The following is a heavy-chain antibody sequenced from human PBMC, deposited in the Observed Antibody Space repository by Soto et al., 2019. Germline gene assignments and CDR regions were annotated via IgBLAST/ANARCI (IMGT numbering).Heavy chain of an antibody. J-gene: IGHJ4*02. Sequence: AGGSLRLSCSASGFTFSNYAMTWVRQAPGKRPEWVSTILGSGSNTYYPDSVKGRFTISRDNSRNTVDLQLNSLRAEDTAVYYCTRYIVGPYYFDYWGQGTPVTVSS. CDR2: ILGSGSNT. CDR1: GFTFSNYA. CDR3: TRYIVGPYYFDY. V-gene: IGHV3-23*01. D-gene: IGHD1-26*01.